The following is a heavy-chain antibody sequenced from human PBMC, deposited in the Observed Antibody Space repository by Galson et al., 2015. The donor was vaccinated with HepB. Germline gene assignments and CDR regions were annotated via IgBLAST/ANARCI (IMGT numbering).Heavy chain of an antibody. Sequence: SLSLSCAASGFTLSEYYMSWIRQAPGKGLEWVSYASTTSRYINYADSVRGRFTISRDNAKNLVYLQMDSLRVEDTAIYYCARDRGTNGWGSTAERFQHWGQGTLVTVSS. V-gene: IGHV3-11*06. D-gene: IGHD2-8*01. CDR1: GFTLSEYY. J-gene: IGHJ1*01. CDR3: ARDRGTNGWGSTAERFQH. CDR2: ASTTSRYI.